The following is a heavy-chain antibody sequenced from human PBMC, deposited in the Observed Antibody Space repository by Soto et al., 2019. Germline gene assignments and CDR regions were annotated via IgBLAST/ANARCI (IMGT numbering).Heavy chain of an antibody. Sequence: EVQLVESGGGLVQPGGSLRLSCAASGFTFSSYWMHWVRQAPGKGLVWVSRIKSDGSSTNYADSVKGRFTISRDNAKNILYLQMNSLGAEDTAVYYCARGGLRAYYMDVWGKGTTVTVSS. V-gene: IGHV3-74*01. J-gene: IGHJ6*03. CDR3: ARGGLRAYYMDV. CDR2: IKSDGSST. CDR1: GFTFSSYW. D-gene: IGHD3-16*01.